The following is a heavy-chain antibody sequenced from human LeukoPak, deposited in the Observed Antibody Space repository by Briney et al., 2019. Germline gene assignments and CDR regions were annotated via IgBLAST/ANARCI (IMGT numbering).Heavy chain of an antibody. Sequence: GGSLRLSCAASGFTFSSYSMNWVRQAPRKGLEWVSYISSSSSTIYYADSVKGRFTISRDNAKNSLYLQMNSLRAEDTAVYYCARGSARFAFDIWGQGTMVTVSS. CDR1: GFTFSSYS. J-gene: IGHJ3*02. V-gene: IGHV3-48*01. D-gene: IGHD6-25*01. CDR3: ARGSARFAFDI. CDR2: ISSSSSTI.